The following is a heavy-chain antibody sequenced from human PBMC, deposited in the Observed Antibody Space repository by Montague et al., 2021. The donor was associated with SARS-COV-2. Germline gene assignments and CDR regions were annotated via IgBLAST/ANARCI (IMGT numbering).Heavy chain of an antibody. Sequence: SETLSLTCAVYSGSFSDYYWTWIRQSPGKGLEWIGEINHTGSATYNPSLKGRATLSRDTSKNQFSLKLQSVTPADTAVYYCARGQVTISGVLIFIPAAGHLDVWGQGTSVTVS. D-gene: IGHD3-3*01. CDR2: INHTGSA. J-gene: IGHJ6*02. CDR3: ARGQVTISGVLIFIPAAGHLDV. CDR1: SGSFSDYY. V-gene: IGHV4-34*01.